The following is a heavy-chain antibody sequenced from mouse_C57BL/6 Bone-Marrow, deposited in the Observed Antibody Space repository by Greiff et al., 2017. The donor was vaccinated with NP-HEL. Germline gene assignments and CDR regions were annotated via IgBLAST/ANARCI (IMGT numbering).Heavy chain of an antibody. V-gene: IGHV1-81*01. CDR1: GYTFTSYG. CDR2: IYPRSGNT. J-gene: IGHJ2*01. CDR3: ARKESTVALFDY. D-gene: IGHD2-1*01. Sequence: VQLQQSGAELVRPGASVKLSCKASGYTFTSYGISWVKQRTGQGLEWIGEIYPRSGNTYYNEKFKGKATLTADKSSSTAYMELSSLTSEDSAVYFCARKESTVALFDYWGQGTTLTVSS.